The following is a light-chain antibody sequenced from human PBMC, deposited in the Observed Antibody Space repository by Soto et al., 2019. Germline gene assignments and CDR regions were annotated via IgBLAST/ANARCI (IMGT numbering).Light chain of an antibody. Sequence: EIVMTQSPAGLSVSAGEVATLSCRAIQTVSSNLAWYQQTPGQAPRLLIYRASSRATGLPDRFSGTGSGTDFTLTISRLEPDDFAVYYCQQYGSSRIPFGQGTRLE. J-gene: IGKJ5*01. CDR1: QTVSSN. V-gene: IGKV3-20*01. CDR2: RAS. CDR3: QQYGSSRIP.